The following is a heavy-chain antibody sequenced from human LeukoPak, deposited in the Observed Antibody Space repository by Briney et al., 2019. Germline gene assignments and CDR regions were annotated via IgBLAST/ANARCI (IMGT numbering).Heavy chain of an antibody. CDR3: ARDKWEPRYAFDI. J-gene: IGHJ3*02. CDR2: INPSGGST. V-gene: IGHV1-46*01. CDR1: GYTFTSYY. Sequence: ASVKVSCKASGYTFTSYYMHWVRQAPGQGLEWMGIINPSGGSTSYAQKFQGRVTISVDKSKTQFSLKLSSVTAADTAVYYCARDKWEPRYAFDIWGQGTMVTVSS. D-gene: IGHD1-26*01.